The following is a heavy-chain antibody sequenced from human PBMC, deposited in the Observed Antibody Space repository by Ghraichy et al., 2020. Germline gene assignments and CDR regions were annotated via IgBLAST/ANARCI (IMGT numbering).Heavy chain of an antibody. J-gene: IGHJ4*02. CDR2: ISGSGGST. CDR1: GFTFSSYA. CDR3: AKDFGVVIISNYFDY. V-gene: IGHV3-23*01. Sequence: GGSLRLSCAASGFTFSSYAMSWVRQAPGKGLEWVSAISGSGGSTYYADSVKGRFTISRDNSKNTLYLQMNSLRAEDTAVYYCAKDFGVVIISNYFDYWGQGTLVTVSS. D-gene: IGHD3-3*01.